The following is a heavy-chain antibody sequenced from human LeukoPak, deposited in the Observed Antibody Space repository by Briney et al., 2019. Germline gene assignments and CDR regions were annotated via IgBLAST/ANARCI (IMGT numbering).Heavy chain of an antibody. Sequence: GGSLRLSCAASGFTFSSYAMSWVRQAPGKGLEWVSAISGSGGSTYYADSVKGRFTISRDNSKNTVYLQMNSLRAEDTAVYYCAKEGRHYYDSSGYYFTEYFQHWGQGTLVTVSS. V-gene: IGHV3-23*01. D-gene: IGHD3-22*01. CDR2: ISGSGGST. CDR1: GFTFSSYA. J-gene: IGHJ1*01. CDR3: AKEGRHYYDSSGYYFTEYFQH.